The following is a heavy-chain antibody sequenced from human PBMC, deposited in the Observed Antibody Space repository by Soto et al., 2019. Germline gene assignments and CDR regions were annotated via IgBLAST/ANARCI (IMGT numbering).Heavy chain of an antibody. CDR3: ARDSRYSTPPNWFDP. CDR2: IWYDGSNK. Sequence: QVQLVESGGGVVQPGRSLRLSCAASGFTFSSYGMHWVRQAPGKGLEWVAVIWYDGSNKYYADSVKGRFTISRDNSKNTLYLQMNSLRAEDTAVYYCARDSRYSTPPNWFDPWGQGTLVTVSS. J-gene: IGHJ5*02. CDR1: GFTFSSYG. D-gene: IGHD6-13*01. V-gene: IGHV3-33*01.